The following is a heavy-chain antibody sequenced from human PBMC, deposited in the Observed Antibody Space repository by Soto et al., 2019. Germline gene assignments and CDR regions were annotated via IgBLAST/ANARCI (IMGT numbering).Heavy chain of an antibody. CDR2: IYYSGST. D-gene: IGHD2-21*02. J-gene: IGHJ5*02. Sequence: SETLSLTCTVSGGSISSYYWSWIRQPPGKGLEWIGYIYYSGSTNYNPSLKSRVTISVDTSKNQFSLKLSSVTAADTAVYYCARVVVVTAIGRWFDPWGQGTLVTVS. V-gene: IGHV4-59*01. CDR1: GGSISSYY. CDR3: ARVVVVTAIGRWFDP.